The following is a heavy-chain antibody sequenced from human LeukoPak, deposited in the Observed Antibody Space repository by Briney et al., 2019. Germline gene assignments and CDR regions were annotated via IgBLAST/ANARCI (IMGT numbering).Heavy chain of an antibody. V-gene: IGHV1-2*02. CDR1: GYTFTGYY. D-gene: IGHD2-2*01. CDR3: ARVPCITTTCSPINWFDP. Sequence: ASVKVSCKASGYTFTGYYMHWVRQAPGQGLEWMGWINPNSGGTGYAQKFQGRVAMTRDTSIGTAYMELNWLTSDDTAIYFCARVPCITTTCSPINWFDPWGQGTLVTVSS. CDR2: INPNSGGT. J-gene: IGHJ5*02.